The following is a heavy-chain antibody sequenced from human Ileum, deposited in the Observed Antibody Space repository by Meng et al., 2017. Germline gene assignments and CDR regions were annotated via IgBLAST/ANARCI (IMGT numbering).Heavy chain of an antibody. D-gene: IGHD1-1*01. J-gene: IGHJ4*02. CDR1: GSPLSGYT. Sequence: QVQLVHSGAEVKKLGPSVTLSCTASGSPLSGYTINWVRQAPGQGLEWMGKIIPILGVVNYAQKFQGRVTITADKSTSTVYMEVTSLTSDDTAVYYCARDGGATGYTRLGGYCCEYWGQGTLVTVSS. CDR3: ARDGGATGYTRLGGYCCEY. CDR2: IIPILGVV. V-gene: IGHV1-69*04.